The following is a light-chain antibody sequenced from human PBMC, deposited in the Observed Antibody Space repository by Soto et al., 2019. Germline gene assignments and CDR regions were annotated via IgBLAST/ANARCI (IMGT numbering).Light chain of an antibody. CDR3: SSYTSSSTRV. CDR1: SSDVGGYNY. J-gene: IGLJ3*02. Sequence: QSVLTQPASVSGSPGQSITISCTGTSSDVGGYNYVSWYQQHPGKAPKLMIYDVSNRPSGVSNRFSGSTSGNTASLTISWLQAEDEADYYCSSYTSSSTRVFGGGTKLTVL. V-gene: IGLV2-14*01. CDR2: DVS.